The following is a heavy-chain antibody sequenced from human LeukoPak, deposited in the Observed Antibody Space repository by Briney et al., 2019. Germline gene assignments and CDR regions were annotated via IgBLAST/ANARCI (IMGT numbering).Heavy chain of an antibody. CDR3: ASNPPRTGDFNY. Sequence: SVKVSCKASGGTFISYAISWVRQAPGQGLEWMGGIIPIFGTANYAQKFQGRVTITADESTSTAYMELSSLRSEDTAVYYCASNPPRTGDFNYWGQGALVTVSS. CDR2: IIPIFGTA. V-gene: IGHV1-69*13. D-gene: IGHD7-27*01. CDR1: GGTFISYA. J-gene: IGHJ4*02.